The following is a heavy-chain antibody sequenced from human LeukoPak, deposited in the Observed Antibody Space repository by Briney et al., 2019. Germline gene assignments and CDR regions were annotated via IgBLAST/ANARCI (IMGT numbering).Heavy chain of an antibody. Sequence: GGSLRLSCAASGFTFSSYSMNWVRQAPGKGLEWVSSISSSSSYIYYADSVKGRFTISRDNAKNSLYLQMNSLRAEDTVVYYCAREMEVSGYTSDYWGQGTLVTVSS. D-gene: IGHD3-22*01. V-gene: IGHV3-21*01. J-gene: IGHJ4*02. CDR2: ISSSSSYI. CDR3: AREMEVSGYTSDY. CDR1: GFTFSSYS.